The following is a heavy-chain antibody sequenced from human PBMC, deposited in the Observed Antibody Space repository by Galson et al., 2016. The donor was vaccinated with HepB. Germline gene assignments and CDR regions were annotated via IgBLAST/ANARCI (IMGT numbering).Heavy chain of an antibody. D-gene: IGHD3/OR15-3a*01. Sequence: SVKVSCKASGYTFTNHAMHWVRQAPGQSLEWMGWINTGKGNTKYSQKFQDRVTITRDTSASTGYMELSNLRSEDTAVYFCARLSTSWTYFGYWGQGVLVTVSS. CDR2: INTGKGNT. V-gene: IGHV1-3*04. J-gene: IGHJ4*02. CDR1: GYTFTNHA. CDR3: ARLSTSWTYFGY.